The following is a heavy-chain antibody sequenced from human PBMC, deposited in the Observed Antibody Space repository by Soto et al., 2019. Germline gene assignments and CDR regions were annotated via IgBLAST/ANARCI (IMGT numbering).Heavy chain of an antibody. J-gene: IGHJ6*02. CDR1: GGSVSSGSYY. CDR2: IYYSGST. Sequence: SYTLSLTCTVSGGSVSSGSYYWSWIRQPPGKGLEWIGYIYYSGSTNYNPSLKSRVTISVDTSKNQFSLKLSSVTAADTAVYYCARDPKLSGRDSTRWWEGYGMDVWGQGTTVTGSS. D-gene: IGHD6-13*01. V-gene: IGHV4-61*01. CDR3: ARDPKLSGRDSTRWWEGYGMDV.